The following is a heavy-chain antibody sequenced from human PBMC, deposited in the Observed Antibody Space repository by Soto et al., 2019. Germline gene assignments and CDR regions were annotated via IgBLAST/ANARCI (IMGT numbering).Heavy chain of an antibody. Sequence: QVQLVESGGGVVQPGRSLRLSCAASGFTFSSYGMHWVRQALGKGLEWVAVISYDGSNKYYADSVKGRFTISRDNSKNTLYLQMNSLRAEDTAVYYCARGMSYYYYGMDVWGQGTTVTVSS. D-gene: IGHD6-13*01. V-gene: IGHV3-30*03. J-gene: IGHJ6*02. CDR2: ISYDGSNK. CDR1: GFTFSSYG. CDR3: ARGMSYYYYGMDV.